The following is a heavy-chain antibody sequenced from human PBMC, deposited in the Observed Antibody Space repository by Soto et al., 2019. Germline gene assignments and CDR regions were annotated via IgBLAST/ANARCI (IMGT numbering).Heavy chain of an antibody. D-gene: IGHD3-10*01. CDR3: AKAPSANWFGEYCFDS. CDR2: IGWNSRNL. Sequence: GGSLRLSCVASGFTFDDYAMHWVRQVPGKGLEWVSGIGWNSRNLAYADSVRGRFTISRDNAENSLSLQMNSLRPEDTALYYCAKAPSANWFGEYCFDSWGQGSLVTVSS. V-gene: IGHV3-9*01. CDR1: GFTFDDYA. J-gene: IGHJ4*02.